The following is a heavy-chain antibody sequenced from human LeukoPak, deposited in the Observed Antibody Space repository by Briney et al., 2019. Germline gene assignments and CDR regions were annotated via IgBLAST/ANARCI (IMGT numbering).Heavy chain of an antibody. Sequence: ASVKVSCKASGNTFTTAQMHWVRQAPGQGLEWMGIINPSGGSTSYAQKFQGRVTMTRDTSTGTVYMELSSLRSEDTALYYCAREYGTGGLDYWGQGTLVTVSS. J-gene: IGHJ4*02. CDR3: AREYGTGGLDY. D-gene: IGHD2-8*02. V-gene: IGHV1-46*01. CDR1: GNTFTTAQ. CDR2: INPSGGST.